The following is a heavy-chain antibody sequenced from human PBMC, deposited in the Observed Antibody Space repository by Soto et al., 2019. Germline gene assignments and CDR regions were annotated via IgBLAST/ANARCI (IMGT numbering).Heavy chain of an antibody. Sequence: QVQLVEPGGGAVQPGRSLRLSCAASGFTFISHGMHWVRQAPGKGLEWVAVIWYDGSNKYYGDSVKGRFTISRDNSKNTVYLQMNSLRGEDTAVYYCARAPDYGGNYFDYWGQGTLVTVSS. D-gene: IGHD4-17*01. J-gene: IGHJ4*02. CDR1: GFTFISHG. CDR3: ARAPDYGGNYFDY. CDR2: IWYDGSNK. V-gene: IGHV3-33*01.